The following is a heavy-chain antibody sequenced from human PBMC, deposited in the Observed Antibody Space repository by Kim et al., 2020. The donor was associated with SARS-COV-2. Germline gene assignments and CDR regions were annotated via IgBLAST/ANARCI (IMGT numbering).Heavy chain of an antibody. V-gene: IGHV3-23*01. J-gene: IGHJ4*02. Sequence: GGSLRLSCAASGFTFSSYAMSWVRQAPGKGLEWVSAISGSGGSTYYADSVKGRFTISRDNSKNTLYLQMNSLRAEDTAVYYCATYIVVVPAAIRNYFDYWGQGTLVTVSS. D-gene: IGHD2-2*01. CDR2: ISGSGGST. CDR1: GFTFSSYA. CDR3: ATYIVVVPAAIRNYFDY.